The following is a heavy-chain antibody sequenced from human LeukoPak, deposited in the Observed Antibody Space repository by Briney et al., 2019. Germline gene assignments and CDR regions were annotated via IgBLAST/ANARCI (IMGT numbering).Heavy chain of an antibody. D-gene: IGHD2-2*03. V-gene: IGHV4-34*01. Sequence: SETLSLTCAVYGGSFSGYYWSWIRQPPGKGLEWIGEINHSGSTNYNPSLKSRVTISVDTSKNQFSLKLSSVTAADTAVYYCARVPLDIVVVPAAEDAFDIWGQGTMVTVSS. J-gene: IGHJ3*02. CDR1: GGSFSGYY. CDR3: ARVPLDIVVVPAAEDAFDI. CDR2: INHSGST.